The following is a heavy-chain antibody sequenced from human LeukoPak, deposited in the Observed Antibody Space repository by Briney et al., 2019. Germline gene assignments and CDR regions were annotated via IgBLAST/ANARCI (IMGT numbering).Heavy chain of an antibody. J-gene: IGHJ4*02. Sequence: QPGGSLRLSYAASGFTFSSYAMSWVRQAPGKGLESVSAISGSGGSTYYADSVKGRFTISRDNSKNTLYLQMNSLRAEDTAVYYCAKGSSVGCSGGSCYSDYWGQGTLVTVSS. CDR3: AKGSSVGCSGGSCYSDY. V-gene: IGHV3-23*01. D-gene: IGHD2-15*01. CDR1: GFTFSSYA. CDR2: ISGSGGST.